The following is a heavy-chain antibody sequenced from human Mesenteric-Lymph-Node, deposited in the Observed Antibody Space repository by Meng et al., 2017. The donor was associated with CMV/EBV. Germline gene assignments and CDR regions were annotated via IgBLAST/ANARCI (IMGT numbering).Heavy chain of an antibody. CDR2: IIPIFGTA. Sequence: TFSSYAINWVRQAPGQGLEWMGGIIPIFGTANNAQKFQGRVTITTDESTSTAYMELSSLRSEDTAVYYCARYCSSTSCHPTQTWFDPWGQGTLVTVSS. CDR1: TFSSYA. V-gene: IGHV1-69*05. D-gene: IGHD2-2*01. J-gene: IGHJ5*02. CDR3: ARYCSSTSCHPTQTWFDP.